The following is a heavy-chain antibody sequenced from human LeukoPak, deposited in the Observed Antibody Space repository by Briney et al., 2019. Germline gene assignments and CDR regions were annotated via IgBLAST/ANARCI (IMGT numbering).Heavy chain of an antibody. CDR2: IRTNTEDGTT. D-gene: IGHD3-3*01. CDR3: TTDRRLEHYFNY. Sequence: GGSLRLSCSASGFTFSNAWMNWVRQAPGKGLEWVGRIRTNTEDGTTDYAAPVKGRFSISREDSKNTLYLQMNSLKTEDTAVYYCTTDRRLEHYFNYWGQGTLVTVSS. CDR1: GFTFSNAW. V-gene: IGHV3-15*01. J-gene: IGHJ4*02.